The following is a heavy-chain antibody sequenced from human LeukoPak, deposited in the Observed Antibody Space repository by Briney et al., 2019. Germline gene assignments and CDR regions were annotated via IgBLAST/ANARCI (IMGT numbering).Heavy chain of an antibody. CDR3: ARDRAAPGTYYFDY. V-gene: IGHV3-33*08. CDR1: GFTVSSNY. Sequence: GGSLRLSCAASGFTVSSNYMSWVRQAPGKGLEWVAVIWYDASNKYYADSVKGRFTISRDNSKNTLYLEMNSLRAEDTAVYYCARDRAAPGTYYFDYWGQGTLVTVSS. CDR2: IWYDASNK. D-gene: IGHD6-13*01. J-gene: IGHJ4*02.